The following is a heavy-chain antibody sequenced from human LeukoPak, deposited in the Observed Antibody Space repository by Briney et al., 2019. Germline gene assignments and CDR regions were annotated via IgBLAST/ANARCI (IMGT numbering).Heavy chain of an antibody. Sequence: GGSLRLSCAASGFTFSTYAMTWVRQAPGKGLECVSVISRSGSSTHYADSVKGRFTISRDNAKNSLYLQMSNLRAEDTAVYFCARGGGLDVWGQGATVTVSS. D-gene: IGHD3-16*01. J-gene: IGHJ6*02. V-gene: IGHV3-23*01. CDR2: ISRSGSST. CDR1: GFTFSTYA. CDR3: ARGGGLDV.